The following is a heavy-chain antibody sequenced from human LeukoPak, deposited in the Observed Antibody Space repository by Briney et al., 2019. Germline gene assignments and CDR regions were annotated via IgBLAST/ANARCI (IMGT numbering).Heavy chain of an antibody. V-gene: IGHV3-30*02. CDR2: VRYDGSDK. CDR3: AKSGYYDSTGYYYYFDY. J-gene: IGHJ4*02. Sequence: GGSLRLSCTATGFMFSSYGMHWVRQAPGKGLEWVAFVRYDGSDKYYADSVKGRFTISTDNSKNTLYLQMNSLRAEDTAVYYCAKSGYYDSTGYYYYFDYLGQRTPVTVSS. CDR1: GFMFSSYG. D-gene: IGHD3-22*01.